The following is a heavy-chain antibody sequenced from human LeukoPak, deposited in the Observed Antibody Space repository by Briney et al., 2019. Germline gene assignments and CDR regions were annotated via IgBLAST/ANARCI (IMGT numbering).Heavy chain of an antibody. Sequence: GGSLRLSCAASGFTFSSCAMSWVRQAPGKGLEWVSAISGSGGSTYYADPVKGRFTISRDNSKNTLYLQMNSLRAEDTAVYYCAKDQNSGWYEYFQHWGQGTLVTVSS. CDR3: AKDQNSGWYEYFQH. V-gene: IGHV3-23*01. CDR1: GFTFSSCA. J-gene: IGHJ1*01. CDR2: ISGSGGST. D-gene: IGHD6-19*01.